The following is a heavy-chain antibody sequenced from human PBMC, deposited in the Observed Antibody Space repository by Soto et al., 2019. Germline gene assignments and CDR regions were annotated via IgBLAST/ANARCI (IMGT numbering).Heavy chain of an antibody. CDR1: GGSVSSGSYY. CDR2: IYYSGST. J-gene: IGHJ6*02. D-gene: IGHD1-7*01. V-gene: IGHV4-61*01. CDR3: ARAHIETSYYYGMDV. Sequence: QVQLQESGPGLVKPSETLSLTCTVSGGSVSSGSYYWSWIRQPPGKGLEWIGYIYYSGSTNYNPSLKSRVTISVDTSKNQFSLKLSSVTAADTAVYYCARAHIETSYYYGMDVWGQGTTVTVSS.